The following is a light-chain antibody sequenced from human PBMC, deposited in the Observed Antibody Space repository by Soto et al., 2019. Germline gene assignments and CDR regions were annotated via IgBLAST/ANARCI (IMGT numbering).Light chain of an antibody. CDR3: SAYTSGSTHCV. V-gene: IGLV2-14*01. Sequence: QSALTQPASVSGSPGQSITISCTGTSSDVGAYKYVSWYQQHPGKAPKLMIYEVSNRPSGVSLRFSGSKSGNTPSLTISGLQAEDEADYYCSAYTSGSTHCVFGSGTQLTVL. J-gene: IGLJ6*01. CDR2: EVS. CDR1: SSDVGAYKY.